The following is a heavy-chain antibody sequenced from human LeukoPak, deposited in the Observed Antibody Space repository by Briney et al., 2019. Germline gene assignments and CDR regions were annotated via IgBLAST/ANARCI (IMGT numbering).Heavy chain of an antibody. CDR1: GFTFSDYY. CDR3: ARTFGIAVAGPGDY. Sequence: GGSLRLSCAASGFTFSDYYMTWIRQAPGKGLEWISYISRSSSYTYYADSVKGRFTISRDNAKNSLYLQMNSLRVEDTAVYYCARTFGIAVAGPGDYWGQGTLVTGPS. D-gene: IGHD6-19*01. J-gene: IGHJ4*02. V-gene: IGHV3-11*06. CDR2: ISRSSSYT.